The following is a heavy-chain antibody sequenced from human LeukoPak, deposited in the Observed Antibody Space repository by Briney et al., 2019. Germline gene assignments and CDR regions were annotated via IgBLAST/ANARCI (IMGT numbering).Heavy chain of an antibody. CDR3: AKCPWYCSGGSCYWYFDY. V-gene: IGHV3-30*18. J-gene: IGHJ4*02. Sequence: PGRSLRVSCAASGFTFSSYGMHWVRQAPGKGLERVGVISYDGSNKYYADSVKGRFTISRDNSKNTLYLQMNSLRAEDTAVYYCAKCPWYCSGGSCYWYFDYWGQGTLVTVSS. CDR2: ISYDGSNK. D-gene: IGHD2-15*01. CDR1: GFTFSSYG.